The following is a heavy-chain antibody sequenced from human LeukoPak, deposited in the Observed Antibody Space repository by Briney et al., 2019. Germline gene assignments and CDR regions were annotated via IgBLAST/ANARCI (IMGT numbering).Heavy chain of an antibody. CDR1: GFTFDDYA. J-gene: IGHJ6*03. CDR3: AKGTATGITFRYYYMDV. V-gene: IGHV3-9*03. D-gene: IGHD6-13*01. Sequence: PGGSLRLSCAASGFTFDDYAMHWVRQAPGKGLEWVSGINWNSGSIGYADSVKGRFTISRDIAKNSLYLQMNSLRAEDMALYYCAKGTATGITFRYYYMDVWGKGTTVTISS. CDR2: INWNSGSI.